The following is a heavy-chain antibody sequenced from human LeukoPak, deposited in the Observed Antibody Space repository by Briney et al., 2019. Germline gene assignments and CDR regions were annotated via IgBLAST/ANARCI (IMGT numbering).Heavy chain of an antibody. D-gene: IGHD3-22*01. J-gene: IGHJ4*02. CDR3: ARERDYYDSSGFSDY. CDR2: IIPIFGTA. CDR1: GCTFSSYA. Sequence: SVKVSCKASGCTFSSYAISWVRQAPGQGLEWMGGIIPIFGTANYAQKFQGRVTITADESTSTAYMELSSLRSEDTAVYYCARERDYYDSSGFSDYWGQGTLVTVSS. V-gene: IGHV1-69*01.